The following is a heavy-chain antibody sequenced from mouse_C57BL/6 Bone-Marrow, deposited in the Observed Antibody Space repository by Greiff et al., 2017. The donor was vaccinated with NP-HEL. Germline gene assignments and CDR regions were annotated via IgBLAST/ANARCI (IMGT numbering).Heavy chain of an antibody. V-gene: IGHV6-3*01. CDR1: GFTFSNYW. CDR3: TGGLAHFDY. D-gene: IGHD3-1*01. CDR2: IRLKSDNYAT. Sequence: EVKVEESGGGLVQPGGSMKLSCVASGFTFSNYWMNWVRQSPEKGLEWVAQIRLKSDNYATHYAESVKGRFTISRDDSNSSVYLQMNNLRAEDTGIYYCTGGLAHFDYWGQGTTLTVSS. J-gene: IGHJ2*01.